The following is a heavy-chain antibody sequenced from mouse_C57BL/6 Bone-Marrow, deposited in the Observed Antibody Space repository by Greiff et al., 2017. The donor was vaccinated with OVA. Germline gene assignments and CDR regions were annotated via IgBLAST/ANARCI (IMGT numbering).Heavy chain of an antibody. CDR3: TRVEAYYGSSYDAMDY. CDR2: ISSGGDYI. CDR1: GFTFSSYA. Sequence: EVKLVESGEGLVKPGGSLKLSCAASGFTFSSYAMSWVRQTPEKRLEWVAYISSGGDYIYYADTVKGRFTISRDNARNTLYLQMSSRKSEDTAMYYCTRVEAYYGSSYDAMDYWGQGTSVTVSS. J-gene: IGHJ4*01. D-gene: IGHD1-1*01. V-gene: IGHV5-9-1*02.